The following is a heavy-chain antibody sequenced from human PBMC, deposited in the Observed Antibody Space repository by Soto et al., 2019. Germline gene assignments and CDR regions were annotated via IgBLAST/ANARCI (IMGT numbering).Heavy chain of an antibody. J-gene: IGHJ4*02. D-gene: IGHD2-2*01. Sequence: ASVKVSCKASGYTFTSYGISWVRQAPGQGLEWMGWISAYNGNTNYAQKLQGRVTMTTDTSTSTAYMELRSLRSDDTAVYYCARDATQMYCSSTSCYVYFDYWGQGTLVTVSS. CDR2: ISAYNGNT. CDR1: GYTFTSYG. V-gene: IGHV1-18*01. CDR3: ARDATQMYCSSTSCYVYFDY.